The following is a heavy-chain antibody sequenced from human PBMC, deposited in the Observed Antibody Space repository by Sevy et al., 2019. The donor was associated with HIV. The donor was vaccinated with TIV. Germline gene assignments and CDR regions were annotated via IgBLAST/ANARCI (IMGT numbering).Heavy chain of an antibody. J-gene: IGHJ6*02. CDR1: GGSISSYY. CDR2: IYYSGST. V-gene: IGHV4-59*01. D-gene: IGHD3-3*01. CDR3: ASAGVWSGYYCPYGMDV. Sequence: SETLSLTCTVSGGSISSYYWSWIRQPPGKGLEWIGYIYYSGSTNYNPSLKSQVTISVDTSKNQFSLKLSSVTAADTAVYYCASAGVWSGYYCPYGMDVWGQGTTVTVSS.